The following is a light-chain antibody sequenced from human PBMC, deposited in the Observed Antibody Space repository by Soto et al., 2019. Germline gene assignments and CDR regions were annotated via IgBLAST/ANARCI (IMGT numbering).Light chain of an antibody. CDR1: QSVRSSY. CDR3: QRYGRSPPIT. CDR2: GAS. Sequence: EIVLTQSPGTLSLSPGERATLNCRASQSVRSSYLAWYQQQPGQAPRLLIHGASRRATGIPDRFSGSGSGTDFTLTINRLEPEDFAVYYCQRYGRSPPITFGQGTRLEIK. J-gene: IGKJ5*01. V-gene: IGKV3-20*01.